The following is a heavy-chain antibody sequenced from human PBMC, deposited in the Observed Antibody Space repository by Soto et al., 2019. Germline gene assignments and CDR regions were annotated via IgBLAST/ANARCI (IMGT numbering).Heavy chain of an antibody. Sequence: QVQLVQSGAEVKTPGASVKVSCKASGYTFSAYYMHWVRQAPGQGLEWMGWINPNNGGTNYAEKFQGSVTMTRDTSISTAYMEVSRLRSDDTAVYYCARLPPLGLYYYGMDVWGQGTTVTVSS. CDR2: INPNNGGT. CDR1: GYTFSAYY. J-gene: IGHJ6*02. CDR3: ARLPPLGLYYYGMDV. V-gene: IGHV1-2*02.